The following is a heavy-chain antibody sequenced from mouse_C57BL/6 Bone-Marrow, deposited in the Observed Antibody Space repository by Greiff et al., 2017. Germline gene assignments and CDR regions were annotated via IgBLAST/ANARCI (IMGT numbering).Heavy chain of an antibody. D-gene: IGHD1-1*01. J-gene: IGHJ4*01. CDR1: GYTFTSYG. CDR3: ARCKLRVGFYAMDY. V-gene: IGHV1-81*01. CDR2: IYPRSGNT. Sequence: QVQLQQSGAELARPGASVKLSCKASGYTFTSYGISWVKQRTGQGLEWIGEIYPRSGNTYYNEKFKGKATLTAYKSSSTAYMELRSLTSEDSAFYFCARCKLRVGFYAMDYGGQGNSVTVSS.